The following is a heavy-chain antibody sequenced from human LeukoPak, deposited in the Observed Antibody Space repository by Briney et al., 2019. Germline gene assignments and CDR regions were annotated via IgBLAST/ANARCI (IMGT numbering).Heavy chain of an antibody. Sequence: GGSLRLSCAASGFTFSGSGMHWVRQASGRGLEWVGGIRSKANSYARVYAASVKGGFTISRDDSKNTAYLQMNSLKTEDTAIYYCTTFGIVDDYRGQGTLVTVSS. D-gene: IGHD3-22*01. CDR1: GFTFSGSG. J-gene: IGHJ4*02. V-gene: IGHV3-73*01. CDR3: TTFGIVDDY. CDR2: IRSKANSYAR.